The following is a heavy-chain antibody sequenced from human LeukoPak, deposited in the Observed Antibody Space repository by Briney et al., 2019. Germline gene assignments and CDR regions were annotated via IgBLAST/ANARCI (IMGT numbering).Heavy chain of an antibody. CDR2: ISSSGGST. J-gene: IGHJ4*02. Sequence: GGSLRLSCAASGFTFSSYAMSWVRQAPGKGLEWVSAISSSGGSTYYADSVKGRFTISRDNSKNTLYLQMNSLRAEDTAVYYCAKDSFVVPAASYSDYWGQGTLVTVSS. D-gene: IGHD2-2*01. CDR1: GFTFSSYA. CDR3: AKDSFVVPAASYSDY. V-gene: IGHV3-23*01.